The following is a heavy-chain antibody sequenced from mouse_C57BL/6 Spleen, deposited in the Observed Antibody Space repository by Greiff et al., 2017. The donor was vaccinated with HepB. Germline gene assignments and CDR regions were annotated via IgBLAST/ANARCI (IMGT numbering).Heavy chain of an antibody. Sequence: EVQVVESGGGLVQPGGSLSLSCAASGFTFTDYYMSWVRQPPGKALEWLGFIRNKANGYTTEYSASVKGRFTISRDNSQSILYLQMNALRAEDSATYYSASLHSNPFYAMDYWGQGTSVTVAS. D-gene: IGHD2-5*01. CDR3: ASLHSNPFYAMDY. CDR2: IRNKANGYTT. J-gene: IGHJ4*01. V-gene: IGHV7-3*01. CDR1: GFTFTDYY.